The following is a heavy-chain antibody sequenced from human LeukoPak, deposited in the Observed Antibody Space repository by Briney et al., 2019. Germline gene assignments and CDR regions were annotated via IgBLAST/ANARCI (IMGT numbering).Heavy chain of an antibody. CDR3: ARVNNGEADTY. J-gene: IGHJ4*02. D-gene: IGHD2-8*01. Sequence: GGSLRLSCAASGFTVSSNYMSWVRQAPGKGLEWVSVIYSGGSTYYADSVKGRFTISRDNSKNTLYLQMNSLRAEHTAVYYCARVNNGEADTYWGQGTLVTVSS. CDR1: GFTVSSNY. CDR2: IYSGGST. V-gene: IGHV3-53*01.